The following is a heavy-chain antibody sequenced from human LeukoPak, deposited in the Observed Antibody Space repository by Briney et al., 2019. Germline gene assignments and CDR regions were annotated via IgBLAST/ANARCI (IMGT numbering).Heavy chain of an antibody. CDR3: ARGVERDIVVVPAGNDAFDI. Sequence: PPASVKVSCKASGYTFTGYYMHWVRQAPGQGLEWMGWINPNSGDTDYAQKFQGWVTMTRDTSISTAYVELSRLRFDDTAVHYCARGVERDIVVVPAGNDAFDIWGQGTMVTVSS. J-gene: IGHJ3*02. D-gene: IGHD2-2*01. CDR1: GYTFTGYY. CDR2: INPNSGDT. V-gene: IGHV1-2*04.